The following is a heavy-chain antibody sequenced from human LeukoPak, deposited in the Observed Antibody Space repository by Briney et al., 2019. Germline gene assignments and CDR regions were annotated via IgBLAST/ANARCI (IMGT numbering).Heavy chain of an antibody. CDR1: GFTFSRYA. CDR2: INTDSSDI. Sequence: GGSLRLSCAASGFTFSRYAMNWVRQAPGKGLEWVSYINTDSSDIHYADSVKGRFTISRDNARNTLYLQLSSVRAEDSGVYYCARDTFQPGLIDSWGQGTLVTVSS. D-gene: IGHD2-2*01. V-gene: IGHV3-21*05. CDR3: ARDTFQPGLIDS. J-gene: IGHJ4*02.